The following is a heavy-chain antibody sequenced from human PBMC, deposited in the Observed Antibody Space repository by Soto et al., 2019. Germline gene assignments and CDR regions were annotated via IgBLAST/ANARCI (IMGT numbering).Heavy chain of an antibody. CDR3: AKPDLTRTTHDAFDI. V-gene: IGHV3-30*18. D-gene: IGHD4-17*01. Sequence: QVQLVESGGGVVQPGRSLRLSCAASGFTFSSYGMHWVRQAPGKGLEWVAVISYDGSNKYYVDSVKGRFTISRDNSKNTLYLQMNSLRAEDTAVYYCAKPDLTRTTHDAFDIWCKGTMVTVSS. CDR2: ISYDGSNK. J-gene: IGHJ3*02. CDR1: GFTFSSYG.